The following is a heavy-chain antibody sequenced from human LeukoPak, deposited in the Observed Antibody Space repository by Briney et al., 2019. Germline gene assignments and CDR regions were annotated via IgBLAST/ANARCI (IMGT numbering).Heavy chain of an antibody. CDR3: ARDSVGYCSGGSCYPFDY. CDR2: ISSSGSTI. V-gene: IGHV3-48*03. Sequence: GGSLRLSCAASGFTFSSYEMNWVRQAPGKGLEWVSYISSSGSTIYYADSVKGRFTISRDNAKNSLYLQTNSLRAEDTAVYYCARDSVGYCSGGSCYPFDYWGQGTLVTVSS. J-gene: IGHJ4*02. D-gene: IGHD2-15*01. CDR1: GFTFSSYE.